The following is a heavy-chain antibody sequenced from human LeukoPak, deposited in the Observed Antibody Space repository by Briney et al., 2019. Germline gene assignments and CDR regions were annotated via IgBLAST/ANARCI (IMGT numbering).Heavy chain of an antibody. CDR2: IYYSGST. CDR1: GASISPYY. V-gene: IGHV4-59*01. Sequence: KPSETLSLTCTVSGASISPYYWSWIRQPPWKGLEWIGYIYYSGSTNYNPSLKSRVTISVDTSKNQFSLKLSSVTAADTAVYYCARGVSWRFYLDYWGQGTLVTVSS. J-gene: IGHJ4*02. CDR3: ARGVSWRFYLDY. D-gene: IGHD3-16*01.